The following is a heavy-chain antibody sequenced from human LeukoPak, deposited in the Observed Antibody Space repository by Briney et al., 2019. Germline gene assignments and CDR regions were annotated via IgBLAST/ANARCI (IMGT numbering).Heavy chain of an antibody. CDR3: ARDPGRSGWDY. J-gene: IGHJ4*02. CDR1: GFTFTNYW. Sequence: GGSLRLSCAASGFTFTNYWMSWVRQPPGKGLEWVANIRHDESEIYYVDSVKGRFTISRDNAKDSLFLQMNSLRAEDTAVYYCARDPGRSGWDYWGQGTLVTFSS. D-gene: IGHD6-19*01. CDR2: IRHDESEI. V-gene: IGHV3-7*01.